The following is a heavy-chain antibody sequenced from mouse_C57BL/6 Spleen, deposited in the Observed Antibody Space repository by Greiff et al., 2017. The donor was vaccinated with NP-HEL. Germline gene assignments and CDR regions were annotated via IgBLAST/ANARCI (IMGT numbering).Heavy chain of an antibody. J-gene: IGHJ1*03. CDR2: IYPGDGDT. CDR3: ARLGNWYFEV. V-gene: IGHV1-82*01. CDR1: GYAFSSSW. Sequence: QVQLKESGPELVKPGASVKISCKASGYAFSSSWMNWVKQRPGKGLEWIGRIYPGDGDTNYNGKFKGKATLTADKSSSTAYMQLSSLTSEDSAVYFCARLGNWYFEVWGTGTTGTVSS.